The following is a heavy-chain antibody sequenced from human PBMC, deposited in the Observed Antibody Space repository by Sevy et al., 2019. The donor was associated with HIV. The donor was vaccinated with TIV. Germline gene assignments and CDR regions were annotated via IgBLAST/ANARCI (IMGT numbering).Heavy chain of an antibody. CDR2: MNPNSGDT. Sequence: ASVKVSCKTSGYTFSRYDINWVRQATGQGLEWMGWMNPNSGDTGYAQKFQGRVTMTRNPSISTAYMELGSLGSEDTAGYYCAGGDGWADVGGLDVWGQGTTVTVSS. V-gene: IGHV1-8*01. CDR1: GYTFSRYD. CDR3: AGGDGWADVGGLDV. J-gene: IGHJ6*02. D-gene: IGHD6-19*01.